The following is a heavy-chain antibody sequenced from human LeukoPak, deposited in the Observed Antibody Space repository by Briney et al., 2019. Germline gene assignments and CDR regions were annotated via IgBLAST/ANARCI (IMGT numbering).Heavy chain of an antibody. CDR2: IIPIFGTA. J-gene: IGHJ4*02. V-gene: IGHV1-69*06. CDR1: GGTFTSYA. D-gene: IGHD3-10*01. CDR3: ASERGGVTHFDY. Sequence: SVKVSCKASGGTFTSYAISWVRQAPGQGLEWMGGIIPIFGTANYAQKFQGRVTITADKSTSTAYMELSSLRSEDTAVYYCASERGGVTHFDYWGQGTLVTVSS.